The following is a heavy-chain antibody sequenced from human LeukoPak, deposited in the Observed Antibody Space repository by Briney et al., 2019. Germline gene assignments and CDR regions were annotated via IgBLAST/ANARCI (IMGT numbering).Heavy chain of an antibody. CDR3: ARRGIRVFNSYYYGSGSYMGFDP. Sequence: PSETLSLTCTVSGGSISSSSYYWGWIRQPPGKGLEWIGSIYYSGSTYYNPSLKSRVTISVDTSKNQFSLKLSSVTAADTAVYYRARRGIRVFNSYYYGSGSYMGFDPWGQGTLVTVSS. J-gene: IGHJ5*02. CDR2: IYYSGST. D-gene: IGHD3-10*01. CDR1: GGSISSSSYY. V-gene: IGHV4-39*07.